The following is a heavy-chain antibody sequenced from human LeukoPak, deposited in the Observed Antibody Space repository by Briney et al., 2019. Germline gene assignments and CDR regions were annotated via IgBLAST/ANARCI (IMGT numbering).Heavy chain of an antibody. Sequence: GGPLRLSCAASGFTFSNAWMSWVRQAPGKGLEWVGRIKSKTDGGTTDYAAPVKGRFTISRDDSTNTLYLQMNSLKTEDTAVYYCTTGINPYYYGSGSYYNVDNFDYWGQGTLVTVSS. CDR2: IKSKTDGGTT. J-gene: IGHJ4*02. D-gene: IGHD3-10*01. CDR3: TTGINPYYYGSGSYYNVDNFDY. V-gene: IGHV3-15*01. CDR1: GFTFSNAW.